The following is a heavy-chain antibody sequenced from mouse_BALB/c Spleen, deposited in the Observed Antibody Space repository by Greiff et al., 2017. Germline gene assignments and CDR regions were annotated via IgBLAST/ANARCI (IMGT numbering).Heavy chain of an antibody. V-gene: IGHV5-6-5*01. CDR3: ARGGGNYYGSRRGFAY. J-gene: IGHJ3*01. CDR1: GFTFSSYA. CDR2: ISSGGST. D-gene: IGHD1-1*01. Sequence: DVKLVESGGGLVKPGGSLKLSCAASGFTFSSYAMSWVRQTPEKRLEWVASISSGGSTYYPDSVKGRFTISRDNARNILYLQMSSLRSEDTAMYYCARGGGNYYGSRRGFAYWGQGTLVTVSA.